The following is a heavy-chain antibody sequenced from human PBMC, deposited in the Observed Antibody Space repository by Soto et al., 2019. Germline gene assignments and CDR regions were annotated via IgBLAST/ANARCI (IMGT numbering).Heavy chain of an antibody. D-gene: IGHD6-6*01. CDR1: GFSLSTSGMC. CDR3: ARILPYRSSSDWFDP. Sequence: VSGPTLVNPTQTLTLTCTFSGFSLSTSGMCVSWIRQPPGKALEWLARIDWDDDKYYSTSLKTRLTISKDTSKNQVVLTMTNMDPVDTATYYCARILPYRSSSDWFDPWGQGTLVTVSS. V-gene: IGHV2-70*11. J-gene: IGHJ5*02. CDR2: IDWDDDK.